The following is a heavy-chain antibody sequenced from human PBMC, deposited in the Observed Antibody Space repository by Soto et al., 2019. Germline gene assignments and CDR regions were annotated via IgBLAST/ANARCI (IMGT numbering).Heavy chain of an antibody. D-gene: IGHD3-22*01. CDR2: INHSGST. J-gene: IGHJ4*02. V-gene: IGHV4-34*01. CDR1: GGSFSGYY. Sequence: SETMSLTCAVYGGSFSGYYWSWIRQPPGKGLEWIGEINHSGSTNYNPSLKSRVTISVDTSKNQFSLKLSSVTAADTAVYYCARVTGSDSSGYYYTPFDYWGQGTLVTVSS. CDR3: ARVTGSDSSGYYYTPFDY.